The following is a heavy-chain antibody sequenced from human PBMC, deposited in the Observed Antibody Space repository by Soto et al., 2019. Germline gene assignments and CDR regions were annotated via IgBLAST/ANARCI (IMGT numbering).Heavy chain of an antibody. J-gene: IGHJ4*02. CDR2: ISGSGGST. Sequence: LRLSCAASGFTFSSYAMSWVRQAPGKGLEWVSAISGSGGSTYYADSVKGRFTISRDNSKNSLYLQMNSLRAEDTAVYYCVRDTGSSWYNFEDWGQGTLVTVSS. CDR1: GFTFSSYA. D-gene: IGHD6-13*01. CDR3: VRDTGSSWYNFED. V-gene: IGHV3-23*01.